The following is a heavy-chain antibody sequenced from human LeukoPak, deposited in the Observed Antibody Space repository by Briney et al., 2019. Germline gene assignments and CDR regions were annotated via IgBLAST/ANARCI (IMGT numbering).Heavy chain of an antibody. D-gene: IGHD3-10*01. CDR3: ARQRSSHYGSGELDY. CDR1: GYSFTSYW. J-gene: IGHJ4*02. CDR2: IYPGDSDT. Sequence: GESLKISCKGSGYSFTSYWIGWVRQMHGKGLEWMGIIYPGDSDTRYSPSFQGQVTISADKSISTAYLQWSSLKASDTAMYYCARQRSSHYGSGELDYWGQGTLVTVSS. V-gene: IGHV5-51*01.